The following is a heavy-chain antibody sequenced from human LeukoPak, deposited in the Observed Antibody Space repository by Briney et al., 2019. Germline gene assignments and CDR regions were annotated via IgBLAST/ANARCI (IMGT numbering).Heavy chain of an antibody. CDR1: GGSISSYY. D-gene: IGHD3-22*01. Sequence: TSETLSLTCTVSGGSISSYYWSWIRQPPGKGLEWIGYIYYSGSTNYNPSLKSRVTISVDTSKNQFSLKLSSVTAADTAVYYCARKGHYDSSGYDYWGQGTLVTVSS. CDR2: IYYSGST. V-gene: IGHV4-59*01. CDR3: ARKGHYDSSGYDY. J-gene: IGHJ4*02.